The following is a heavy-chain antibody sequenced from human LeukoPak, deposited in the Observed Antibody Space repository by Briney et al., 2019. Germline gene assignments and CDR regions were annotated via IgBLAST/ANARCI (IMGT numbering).Heavy chain of an antibody. J-gene: IGHJ4*02. D-gene: IGHD1-1*01. V-gene: IGHV3-21*01. CDR2: ISSSSSYI. Sequence: GGSLRLFCAASGFTFSSYSMNWVRQAPGKGLEWVSSISSSSSYINYADSVRGRFTISRDNAKNSLFLQMDSLRGEDTAVYYCARCTTGKTFGSLREIKKSREIDFWGQGTLVTVSS. CDR1: GFTFSSYS. CDR3: ARCTTGKTFGSLREIKKSREIDF.